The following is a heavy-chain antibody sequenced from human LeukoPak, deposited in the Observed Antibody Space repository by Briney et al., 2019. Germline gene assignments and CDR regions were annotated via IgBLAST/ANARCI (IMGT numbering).Heavy chain of an antibody. CDR3: ARSSGYYSSLFYMHV. Sequence: SVKVSCKASGGTFSSYAISWVLQAAGQGLDWMGGLIPIFGTANYAQKFQGRVTITADKSTSTAYMELSSLRPEDTAVYYCARSSGYYSSLFYMHVWGKGTTVTVSS. CDR1: GGTFSSYA. CDR2: LIPIFGTA. V-gene: IGHV1-69*06. J-gene: IGHJ6*03. D-gene: IGHD3-22*01.